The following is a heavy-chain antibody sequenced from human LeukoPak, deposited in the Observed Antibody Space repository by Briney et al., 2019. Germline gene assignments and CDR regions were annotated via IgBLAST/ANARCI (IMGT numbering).Heavy chain of an antibody. D-gene: IGHD6-19*01. Sequence: PGGSLRLSCAASGFTFISYAMSWARQATGKGLEWVSAISGSGGSTYYADSVKGRFTISRDNSKNTLYLQMNSLRAEDTAVYYCAKEDIAVAGTFVNYWGQGTLVTVSS. CDR1: GFTFISYA. CDR2: ISGSGGST. J-gene: IGHJ4*02. CDR3: AKEDIAVAGTFVNY. V-gene: IGHV3-23*01.